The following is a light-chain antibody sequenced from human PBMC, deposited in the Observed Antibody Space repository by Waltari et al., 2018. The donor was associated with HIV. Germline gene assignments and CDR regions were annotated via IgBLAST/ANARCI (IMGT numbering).Light chain of an antibody. CDR2: RNN. CDR3: AAWDDSLSGHWV. CDR1: RSNIGSNF. Sequence: QSVLTQPPSASGTPGQRVTISCSGSRSNIGSNFVYWYHKLPGPAPKPLIFRNNQRPSGVPDRFSGSKSGTSASLAISGLRSEYEADYYCAAWDDSLSGHWVFGGGTKVTVL. V-gene: IGLV1-47*01. J-gene: IGLJ3*02.